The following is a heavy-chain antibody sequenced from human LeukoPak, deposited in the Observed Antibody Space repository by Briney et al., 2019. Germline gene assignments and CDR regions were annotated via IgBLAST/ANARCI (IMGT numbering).Heavy chain of an antibody. D-gene: IGHD3-3*01. Sequence: PSETLSLTCTVSGGSISSYYWSWIRQPPGKGLEWIGYIYYSGSTNYNPSLKSRVTISVDTSKNQFSLKLSSVTAADTAVYYCARGPAYYDFWSGYYDYWGQGTLVTVSS. V-gene: IGHV4-59*01. CDR1: GGSISSYY. CDR3: ARGPAYYDFWSGYYDY. CDR2: IYYSGST. J-gene: IGHJ4*02.